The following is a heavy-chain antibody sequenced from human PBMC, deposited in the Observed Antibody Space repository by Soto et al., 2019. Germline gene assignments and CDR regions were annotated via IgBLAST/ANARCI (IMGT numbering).Heavy chain of an antibody. Sequence: GGSLRLSCAASGFTFSSYGMHWVRQAPGKGLEWVAVISYDGSNKYYADSVKGRFTISRDNSKNTLYLQMNSLRAEDTAVYYCAKLPRYCSSTSCRVGIAAVVDSFDIWGQGTMVTVSS. CDR3: AKLPRYCSSTSCRVGIAAVVDSFDI. CDR1: GFTFSSYG. CDR2: ISYDGSNK. D-gene: IGHD2-2*01. J-gene: IGHJ3*02. V-gene: IGHV3-30*18.